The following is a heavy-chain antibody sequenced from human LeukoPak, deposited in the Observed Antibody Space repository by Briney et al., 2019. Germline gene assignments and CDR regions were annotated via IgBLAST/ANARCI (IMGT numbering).Heavy chain of an antibody. D-gene: IGHD2-15*01. V-gene: IGHV3-66*01. CDR3: ARDVGYYTMDV. CDR1: GFTVSDNY. J-gene: IGHJ6*02. Sequence: GGSLRLSCAASGFTVSDNYMSWVRQAPGKGLEWVSVIYAGGGTYYGDSVKGRFTISRDNSKNTLYLQMNSLRAEDTAVYYCARDVGYYTMDVWGQGTTVTVSS. CDR2: IYAGGGT.